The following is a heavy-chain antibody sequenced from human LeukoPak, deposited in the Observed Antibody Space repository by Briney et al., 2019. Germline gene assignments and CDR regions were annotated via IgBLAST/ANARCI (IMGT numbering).Heavy chain of an antibody. Sequence: GASVKVSCKASGYTFTGYYMHWVRQAPGQGLGWMGWISAYNGNTNYAQKFQGRVTMTTDTSTSTAYMELRSLRSDDTAVYYCARDDLYYCSGGSCSSSGYIDYWGQGTLVTVSS. CDR2: ISAYNGNT. CDR3: ARDDLYYCSGGSCSSSGYIDY. D-gene: IGHD2-15*01. J-gene: IGHJ4*02. V-gene: IGHV1-18*04. CDR1: GYTFTGYY.